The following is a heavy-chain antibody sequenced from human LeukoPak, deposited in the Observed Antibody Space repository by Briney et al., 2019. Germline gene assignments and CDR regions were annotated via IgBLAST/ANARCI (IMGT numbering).Heavy chain of an antibody. D-gene: IGHD4-17*01. CDR1: GGSINSYY. V-gene: IGHV4-59*12. J-gene: IGHJ4*02. Sequence: SETLSLTCTVSGGSINSYYWSWIRQPPGKGLEWIGYIYYSGSTNYNPSLKSRVTISVDTSKNQFSLKLSSVTAADTAVYYCARGAREGDGDRRGEDFDYWGQGTLVTVSS. CDR3: ARGAREGDGDRRGEDFDY. CDR2: IYYSGST.